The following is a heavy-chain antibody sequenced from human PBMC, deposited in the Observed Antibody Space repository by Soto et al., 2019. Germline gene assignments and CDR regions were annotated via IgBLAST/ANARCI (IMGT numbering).Heavy chain of an antibody. Sequence: ASVKVSCKASGYTFTGYYMHWVRQAPGQGLEWMGRMNPSGGNTSYAPKFQGRVTMTRDTSISTAYIELNSLRSEDTAVYYCARNLKATSDDDGLDYWGQGTQVTVSS. CDR3: ARNLKATSDDDGLDY. J-gene: IGHJ4*02. V-gene: IGHV1-46*01. CDR2: MNPSGGNT. D-gene: IGHD5-12*01. CDR1: GYTFTGYY.